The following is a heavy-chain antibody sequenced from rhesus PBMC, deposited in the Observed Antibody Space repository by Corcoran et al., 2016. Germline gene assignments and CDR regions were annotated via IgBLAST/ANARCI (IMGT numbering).Heavy chain of an antibody. J-gene: IGHJ4*01. CDR2: ISYDGRKK. CDR3: ARVAAAGSFDY. CDR1: GFTFSSYG. D-gene: IGHD6-31*01. Sequence: EVQLVESGGGLVQPGGSLRLSCAASGFTFSSYGMHWVRQAPGKGLEWGAVISYDGRKKYYADSLKDRFAISRDISKNMLYLQMHNLKWEGTAVYYCARVAAAGSFDYWGQGVLVTVSS. V-gene: IGHV3-54*02.